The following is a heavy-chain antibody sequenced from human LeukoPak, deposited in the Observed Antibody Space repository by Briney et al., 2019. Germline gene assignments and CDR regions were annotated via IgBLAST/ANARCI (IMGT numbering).Heavy chain of an antibody. J-gene: IGHJ6*02. D-gene: IGHD3-3*01. CDR3: AKDPTIFGVVMSGMDV. Sequence: PGRSLRLSCAASEFTFSSYGMHWVRQAPGKGLEWVAVISYDGSNKYYADSVKGRFTISRDNSKNTLYLQMNSLRAEDTAVYYCAKDPTIFGVVMSGMDVWGQGTTVTVSS. CDR1: EFTFSSYG. V-gene: IGHV3-30*18. CDR2: ISYDGSNK.